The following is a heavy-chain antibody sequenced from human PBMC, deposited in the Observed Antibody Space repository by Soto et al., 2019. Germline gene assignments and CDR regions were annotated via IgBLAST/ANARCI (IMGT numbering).Heavy chain of an antibody. CDR1: GGTFSSYA. J-gene: IGHJ6*02. V-gene: IGHV1-69*13. D-gene: IGHD3-22*01. Sequence: SVKVSCKASGGTFSSYAISWVRQAPGQGLEWMGGIIPIFGTANYAQKFQGRVTITADESTSTAYMELSSLRSEDTAVYYCARDPPYDSSGYYYYGMDVWGQGTTVTVS. CDR2: IIPIFGTA. CDR3: ARDPPYDSSGYYYYGMDV.